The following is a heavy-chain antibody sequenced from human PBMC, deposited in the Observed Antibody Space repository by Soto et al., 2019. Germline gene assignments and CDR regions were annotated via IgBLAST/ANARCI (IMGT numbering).Heavy chain of an antibody. D-gene: IGHD2-15*01. Sequence: ASVKVSCKASGFTLNTYYMHWVRQAPGQGPEWMGIINPRGGSTTYAQNFQDRVTMTRDTSSSTVYMELSSLRSEDTAVYYCARGGGFSPYYYNLDVWGQGTTVTVSS. CDR2: INPRGGST. J-gene: IGHJ6*02. CDR3: ARGGGFSPYYYNLDV. V-gene: IGHV1-46*02. CDR1: GFTLNTYY.